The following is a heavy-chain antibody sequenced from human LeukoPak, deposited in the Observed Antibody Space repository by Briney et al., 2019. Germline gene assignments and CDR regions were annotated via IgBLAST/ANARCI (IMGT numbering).Heavy chain of an antibody. V-gene: IGHV3-11*01. CDR2: MSGSGI. CDR1: GFTFSDHN. CDR3: ARRSLPTGGHAFDV. Sequence: PGASLRLSCAATGFTFSDHNMGWMRQAPGKGLEWTSYMSGSGIYYADSVKGRFTISRDNAKNSLYLQMSSLRAEDSAVYFCARRSLPTGGHAFDVWRQGTLVTVST. J-gene: IGHJ3*01. D-gene: IGHD3-16*01.